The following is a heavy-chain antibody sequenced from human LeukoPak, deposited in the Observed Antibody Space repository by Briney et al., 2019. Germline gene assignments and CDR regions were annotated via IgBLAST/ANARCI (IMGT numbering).Heavy chain of an antibody. J-gene: IGHJ3*02. V-gene: IGHV4-59*08. CDR2: IYYTGST. CDR1: SGSISSFY. CDR3: ARLPGFRDAFDI. Sequence: PSETLSLTWTVSSGSISSFYWSWIRQPPGKGLEWIGYIYYTGSTNYNPSLKSRLTMSVDTSKNQFSLKLSSVTAADTAVYYCARLPGFRDAFDIWGQGIMVTVYS.